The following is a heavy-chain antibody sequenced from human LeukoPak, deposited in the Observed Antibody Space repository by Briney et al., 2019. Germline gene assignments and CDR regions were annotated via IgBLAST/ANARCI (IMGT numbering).Heavy chain of an antibody. CDR1: GFTFRNYW. CDR2: IKQDGSEK. CDR3: ARGTYSSSWGDFFDY. J-gene: IGHJ4*02. V-gene: IGHV3-7*03. Sequence: GWSLGRYCEASGFTFRNYWLSWAHQARGGGLEWVANIKQDGSEKYYVDSVKCLFTIPRDNDKNSMYLQMHSLRAEDTAVYYCARGTYSSSWGDFFDYWGQGTLVTVSS. D-gene: IGHD6-13*01.